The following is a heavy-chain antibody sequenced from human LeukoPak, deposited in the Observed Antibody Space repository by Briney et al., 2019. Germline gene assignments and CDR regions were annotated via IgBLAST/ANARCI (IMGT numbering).Heavy chain of an antibody. Sequence: TSETLSLTCAVYGGSFSGYYWSWISQPPGKGLEWIGEINHSGSTNYNPSLKSRVTISVDTSKNQFSLKLSSVTAADTAVYYCARHPRGYSYGYSRYYYYMDVWGKGTTVTISS. J-gene: IGHJ6*03. CDR3: ARHPRGYSYGYSRYYYYMDV. CDR2: INHSGST. V-gene: IGHV4-34*01. D-gene: IGHD5-18*01. CDR1: GGSFSGYY.